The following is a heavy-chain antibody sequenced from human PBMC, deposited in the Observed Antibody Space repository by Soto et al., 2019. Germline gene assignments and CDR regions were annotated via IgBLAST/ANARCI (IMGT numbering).Heavy chain of an antibody. V-gene: IGHV3-30*18. J-gene: IGHJ4*02. D-gene: IGHD1-26*01. CDR3: AKIPVSGSYQDDYFDY. CDR1: GFTFSSYG. Sequence: QVQLVESGGGVVQPGRSLRLSCAASGFTFSSYGMHWVRQAPGKGLEWVAVISYDGSNKYYADSVKGRFTISRDNSKNTLYLQMNSLRAEDTAVYYCAKIPVSGSYQDDYFDYWGQGTLVTVSS. CDR2: ISYDGSNK.